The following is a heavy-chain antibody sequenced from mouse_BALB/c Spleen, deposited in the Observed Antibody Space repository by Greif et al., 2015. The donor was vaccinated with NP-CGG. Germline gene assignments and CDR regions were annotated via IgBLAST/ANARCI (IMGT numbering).Heavy chain of an antibody. Sequence: DVMLVESGGGLVQPGGSLKLSCAASGFTFSSYGMSWVRQTPDKRLELVATINSNGGSTHYPDSVKGRFTISRDNAKNTLYLQMSSLKSEDTAMYYCARVEGIIFGYWGQGTTLTVSS. CDR1: GFTFSSYG. CDR2: INSNGGST. D-gene: IGHD1-3*01. V-gene: IGHV5-6-3*01. CDR3: ARVEGIIFGY. J-gene: IGHJ2*01.